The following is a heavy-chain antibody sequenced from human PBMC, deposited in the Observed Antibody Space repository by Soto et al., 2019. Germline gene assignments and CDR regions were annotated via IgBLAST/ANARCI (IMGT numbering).Heavy chain of an antibody. D-gene: IGHD1-26*01. V-gene: IGHV1-2*02. Sequence: PGESLKISCKGSGYSFTGYYMHWVRQAPGQGLEWMGWINPNSGGTNYAQKFQGRVTMTRDTSTDTAYMELSSLRSEDTAVYYCATGQAGASYFDYWGQGTLVTVSS. J-gene: IGHJ4*02. CDR3: ATGQAGASYFDY. CDR1: GYSFTGYY. CDR2: INPNSGGT.